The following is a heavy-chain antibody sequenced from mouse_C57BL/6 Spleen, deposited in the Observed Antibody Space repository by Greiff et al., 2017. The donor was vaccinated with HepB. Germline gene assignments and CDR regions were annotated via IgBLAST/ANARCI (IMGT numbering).Heavy chain of an antibody. Sequence: VQLQQSGAELVKPGASVKISCKASGYAFSSYWMNWVKQRPGKGLEWIGQIYPGDGDTNYNGKFKGKATLTADKSSSTAYMQLSSLTSEDSAVYFWARGELGPHYYFDYWGQGTTLTVSS. D-gene: IGHD4-1*01. CDR3: ARGELGPHYYFDY. CDR1: GYAFSSYW. CDR2: IYPGDGDT. V-gene: IGHV1-80*01. J-gene: IGHJ2*01.